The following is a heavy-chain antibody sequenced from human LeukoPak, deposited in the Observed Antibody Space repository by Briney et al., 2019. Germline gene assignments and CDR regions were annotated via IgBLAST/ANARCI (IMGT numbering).Heavy chain of an antibody. CDR1: GFTVSSNY. V-gene: IGHV3-66*01. CDR3: ARDTHRFSYVPAYYYGMDV. D-gene: IGHD2-2*01. Sequence: PGGSLRLSCAASGFTVSSNYMSWVRQAPGKGLEWVSVIYSGGSTYYADSVKGRFTISRDNSKNTLYLQMNSLRAEDTAVYYCARDTHRFSYVPAYYYGMDVWGQGTRSPSP. J-gene: IGHJ6*02. CDR2: IYSGGST.